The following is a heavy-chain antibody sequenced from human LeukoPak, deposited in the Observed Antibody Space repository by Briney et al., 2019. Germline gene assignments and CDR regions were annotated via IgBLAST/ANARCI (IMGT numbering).Heavy chain of an antibody. CDR3: ARAHCSGRGCYQRYDGFDI. J-gene: IGHJ3*02. D-gene: IGHD2-15*01. Sequence: GGSLRLSCAASGFMFTGYSMTWVRQAPGKGLEWISYINAGSDYIYYADSVEGRFTISRDNAKNSVSLQMNSLRAEDTAVYYCARAHCSGRGCYQRYDGFDIWGQGTVVTVSS. CDR1: GFMFTGYS. V-gene: IGHV3-21*05. CDR2: INAGSDYI.